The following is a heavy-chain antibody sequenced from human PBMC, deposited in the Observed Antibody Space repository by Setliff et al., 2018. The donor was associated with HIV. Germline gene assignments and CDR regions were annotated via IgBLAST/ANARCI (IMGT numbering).Heavy chain of an antibody. Sequence: SETLSLTCTISGGFISNHYWNWVRLPPGKGLEWIGSISYSGSTNHNPSLKNRVTISVDTSKKQFSLKLSSVTSADTAVYYCARGVSSPFATGLWGQGTLVTVSS. CDR3: ARGVSSPFATGL. V-gene: IGHV4-59*11. J-gene: IGHJ4*02. D-gene: IGHD6-13*01. CDR1: GGFISNHY. CDR2: ISYSGST.